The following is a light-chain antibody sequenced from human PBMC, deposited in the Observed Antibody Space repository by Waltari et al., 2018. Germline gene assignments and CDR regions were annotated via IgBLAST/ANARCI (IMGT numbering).Light chain of an antibody. J-gene: IGKJ4*01. CDR3: QQYNSYPLT. CDR1: QSISSW. CDR2: KAA. Sequence: DIQMTQSPSTLSASVGDRVTITCRASQSISSWLAWYQQQPGKAPKLLIYKAASLASGVPSRFSGSGSGTEFTLTISSLQPDDFATYYCQQYNSYPLTFGGGTKVEIK. V-gene: IGKV1-5*03.